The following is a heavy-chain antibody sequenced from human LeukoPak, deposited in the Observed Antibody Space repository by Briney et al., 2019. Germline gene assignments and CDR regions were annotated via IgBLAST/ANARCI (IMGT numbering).Heavy chain of an antibody. D-gene: IGHD2-2*01. V-gene: IGHV1-2*02. CDR2: INPNSGGT. CDR3: ALDPIVVVPAAMHGY. CDR1: GYTFTGYY. Sequence: ASVKVSCKASGYTFTGYYMHWMRQAPGQGLEWMGWINPNSGGTNYAQKFQGRVTMTRDTSISTAYMELSRLRSDDTAVYYCALDPIVVVPAAMHGYWGQGTLVTVSS. J-gene: IGHJ4*02.